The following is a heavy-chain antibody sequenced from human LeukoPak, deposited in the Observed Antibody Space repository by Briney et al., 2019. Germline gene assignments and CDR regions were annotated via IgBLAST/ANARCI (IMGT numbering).Heavy chain of an antibody. CDR1: GDSISNYY. D-gene: IGHD2-8*01. J-gene: IGHJ3*02. V-gene: IGHV4-59*01. Sequence: SETLSLTCSVSGDSISNYYWNWIWQPPEKGLEWIGFTRYSGSNNYNPSLKSRVTMSVDTSKNQFSLRLSSVTAADTAVYYCAKWAQAQNAFHIWGQGTMVTVSS. CDR3: AKWAQAQNAFHI. CDR2: TRYSGSN.